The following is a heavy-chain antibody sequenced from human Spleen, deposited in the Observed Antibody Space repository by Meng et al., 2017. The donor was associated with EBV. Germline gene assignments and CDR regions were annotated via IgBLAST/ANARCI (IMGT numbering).Heavy chain of an antibody. D-gene: IGHD2-8*02. CDR3: ATWWGKGYY. J-gene: IGHJ4*02. CDR1: GGPFDGYS. V-gene: IGHV4-34*01. Sequence: QVGSKQWGAGLLKPSETLSLTCDVYGGPFDGYSWTWIRQPPGKGLGWIGEINHSGNTNYNPSLKSRVTISVDTSKRKFSLKLTSMTAADTAVYYCATWWGKGYYWGQETLVTVSS. CDR2: INHSGNT.